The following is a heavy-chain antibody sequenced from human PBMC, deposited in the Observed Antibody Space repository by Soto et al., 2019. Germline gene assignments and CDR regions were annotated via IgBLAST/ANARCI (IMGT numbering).Heavy chain of an antibody. CDR1: GYTFTSYY. CDR2: INPNSGGT. V-gene: IGHV1-2*04. D-gene: IGHD2-15*01. J-gene: IGHJ6*03. Sequence: ASVKVSCKASGYTFTSYYMHWVRQAPGQGLEWMGWINPNSGGTNYAQKFQGWVTMTRDTSISTAYMELSRLRSDDTAVYYCARGGLHCSGGSCYDYYYMDVWGKGTTVTVSS. CDR3: ARGGLHCSGGSCYDYYYMDV.